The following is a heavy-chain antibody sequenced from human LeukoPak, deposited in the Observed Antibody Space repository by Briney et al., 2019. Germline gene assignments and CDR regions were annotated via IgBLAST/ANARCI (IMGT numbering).Heavy chain of an antibody. CDR2: INPSGGST. D-gene: IGHD3-22*01. CDR1: GYTFTSYY. CDR3: ARRNYYDSSTPDAFDI. V-gene: IGHV1-46*01. J-gene: IGHJ3*02. Sequence: ASVKVSCKASGYTFTSYYMHWVRQAPGQGLEWMGIINPSGGSTSYAQKFQGRVTMTRDTSISTAYMELSRLRSDDTAVYYCARRNYYDSSTPDAFDIWGQGTMVTVSS.